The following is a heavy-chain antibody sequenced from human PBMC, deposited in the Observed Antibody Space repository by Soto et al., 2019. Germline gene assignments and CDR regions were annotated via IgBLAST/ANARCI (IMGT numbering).Heavy chain of an antibody. D-gene: IGHD2-15*01. V-gene: IGHV3-23*01. CDR2: ISGSGGST. CDR1: GFTFSSYA. CDR3: AKDPTPIEGGLGRYFDL. J-gene: IGHJ2*01. Sequence: GGSLRLSCAASGFTFSSYAMSWVRQAPGKGLEWVSAISGSGGSTYYADSVKGRFTISRDNSKNTLYLQMNSLRAEDTAVYYCAKDPTPIEGGLGRYFDLWGRGTLVTVS.